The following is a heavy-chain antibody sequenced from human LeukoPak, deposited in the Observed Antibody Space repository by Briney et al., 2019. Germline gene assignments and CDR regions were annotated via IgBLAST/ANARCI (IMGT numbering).Heavy chain of an antibody. Sequence: GGSLRLSCAASGFTFSSYAMSWVRQAPGKGLEWVSAISGSGGSTYYADSVKGRFTISRDNSKNTLYLQMNSLRAEDTAVYYCAKPHRDCYDILTGYDAFDIWGQGTMVTVSS. CDR2: ISGSGGST. D-gene: IGHD3-9*01. J-gene: IGHJ3*02. CDR1: GFTFSSYA. CDR3: AKPHRDCYDILTGYDAFDI. V-gene: IGHV3-23*01.